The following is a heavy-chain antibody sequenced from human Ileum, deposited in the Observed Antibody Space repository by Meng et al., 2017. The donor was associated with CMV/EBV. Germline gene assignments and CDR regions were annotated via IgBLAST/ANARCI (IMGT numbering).Heavy chain of an antibody. Sequence: GESLKISCVGSGFFFSDDWMSWVRQAPGKGPEWVANIKQDGSDKNYVDSVKGRFTISRDNAKNSLYLQMNSLRVEDTAVYYYARDQKHALDFWSAYRRSWGSDWFDPWGQGTLVTVSS. V-gene: IGHV3-7*01. CDR1: GFFFSDDW. CDR2: IKQDGSDK. J-gene: IGHJ5*02. D-gene: IGHD3-3*01. CDR3: ARDQKHALDFWSAYRRSWGSDWFDP.